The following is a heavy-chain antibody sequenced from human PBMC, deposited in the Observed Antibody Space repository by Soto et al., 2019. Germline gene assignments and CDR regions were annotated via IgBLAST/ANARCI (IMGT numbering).Heavy chain of an antibody. CDR3: ARGVHYDSSGYYYFY. CDR2: IIPLFGTA. D-gene: IGHD3-22*01. Sequence: ASVKVSCKASGGTFSTYAIDWVRQPPGQGLEWMGGIIPLFGTAKYAQNFQGRITITADESTNTAYMELRSLRSQDTAVYYCARGVHYDSSGYYYFYWGQGTLVTVSS. CDR1: GGTFSTYA. J-gene: IGHJ4*02. V-gene: IGHV1-69*13.